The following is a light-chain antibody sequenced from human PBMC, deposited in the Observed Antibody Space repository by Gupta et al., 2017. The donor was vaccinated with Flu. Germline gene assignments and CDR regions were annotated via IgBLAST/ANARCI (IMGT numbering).Light chain of an antibody. CDR3: GTWDSSRSAWV. CDR1: SSNIENNY. CDR2: ENN. Sequence: QSVLTQPPSVSAAPGQKVTISCPGSSSNIENNYVSWYQQLPGTAPNLLMYENNKRHSGIPDRFSGSKSATSATLVITGLQTGDEADYYCGTWDSSRSAWVFGGGIKLTVL. J-gene: IGLJ3*02. V-gene: IGLV1-51*01.